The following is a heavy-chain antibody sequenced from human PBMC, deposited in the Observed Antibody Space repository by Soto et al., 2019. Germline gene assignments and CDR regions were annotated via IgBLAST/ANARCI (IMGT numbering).Heavy chain of an antibody. J-gene: IGHJ4*02. V-gene: IGHV4-34*01. Sequence: PSETLSLTCAVYGGSFSGYYWSWIRQPPGKGLEWIGEINHSGSTNYNPSLKSRVTISVDTSKNQFSLKLSSVTAAGTAVYYCARGLCSGGSCYYFDYWGQGTLVTVSS. CDR2: INHSGST. CDR1: GGSFSGYY. CDR3: ARGLCSGGSCYYFDY. D-gene: IGHD2-15*01.